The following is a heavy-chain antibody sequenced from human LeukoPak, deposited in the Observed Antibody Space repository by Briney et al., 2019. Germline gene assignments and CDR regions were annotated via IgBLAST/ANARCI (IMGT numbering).Heavy chain of an antibody. CDR1: GFTFSSYG. J-gene: IGHJ4*02. CDR2: ISYDGSNK. V-gene: IGHV3-30*18. Sequence: GGSLRLSCAASGFTFSSYGMHWVRQAPGRGLEWVAVISYDGSNKYYADSVKGRFTISRDNSKNTLYLQMNSLRAEDTAVYYCAKDTRDGDYSFDYWGQGTLVTVSS. CDR3: AKDTRDGDYSFDY. D-gene: IGHD4-17*01.